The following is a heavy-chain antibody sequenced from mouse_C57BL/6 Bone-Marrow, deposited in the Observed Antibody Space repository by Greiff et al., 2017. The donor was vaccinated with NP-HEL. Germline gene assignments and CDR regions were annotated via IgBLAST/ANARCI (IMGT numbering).Heavy chain of an antibody. J-gene: IGHJ4*01. V-gene: IGHV2-9-1*01. D-gene: IGHD2-1*01. CDR1: GFSLTSYA. CDR3: ARDGNYDIYYAMDY. Sequence: VKLMESGPGLVAPSQSLSITCTVSGFSLTSYAISWVRQPPGKGLEWLGVIWTGGGTNYNSALKSRLSISKDNSKSQVFLKMNSLQTDDTARYYCARDGNYDIYYAMDYWGQGTSVTVSS. CDR2: IWTGGGT.